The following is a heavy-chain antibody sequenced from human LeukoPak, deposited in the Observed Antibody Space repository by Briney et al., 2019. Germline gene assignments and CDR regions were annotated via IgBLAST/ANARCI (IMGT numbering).Heavy chain of an antibody. CDR2: IYPGDSDT. CDR1: GYSFTSYW. J-gene: IGHJ6*02. V-gene: IGHV5-51*01. CDR3: ARHKTHYYYYYCMDV. Sequence: GESLKISCKGSGYSFTSYWIGWVRQMPGKGLEWMGIIYPGDSDTRYSPSFQGQVTISADKSISTAYLQWSSLKASDTAMYYCARHKTHYYYYYCMDVWGQGTTVTVSS.